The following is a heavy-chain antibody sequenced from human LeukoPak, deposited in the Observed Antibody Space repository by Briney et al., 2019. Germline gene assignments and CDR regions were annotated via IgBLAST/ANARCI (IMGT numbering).Heavy chain of an antibody. Sequence: GGSLRLSCAASGFTFSSYWMHWVRQAPGKGLVWVSRINSDGSSTNYADSVKGRFTISRDNAKNTLYLQMNSLRAEDTAVYYCAREAKRRGIAVAGTDFDYWGQGTLVTVSS. CDR1: GFTFSSYW. J-gene: IGHJ4*02. CDR2: INSDGSST. D-gene: IGHD6-19*01. CDR3: AREAKRRGIAVAGTDFDY. V-gene: IGHV3-74*01.